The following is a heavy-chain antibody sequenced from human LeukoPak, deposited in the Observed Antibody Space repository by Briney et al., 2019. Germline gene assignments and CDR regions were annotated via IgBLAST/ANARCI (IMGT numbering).Heavy chain of an antibody. CDR3: VKDDLQWHIDC. CDR1: GFTFEDYA. J-gene: IGHJ4*02. CDR2: ISWNSGSI. V-gene: IGHV3-9*01. Sequence: GGSLRLSCAASGFTFEDYAMHWVRQAPGKGLEWVSGISWNSGSIGYADSVKGRFTISRDNAKNSLYLQMNSLRSEDTAFYYCVKDDLQWHIDCWGQGALVTVSS. D-gene: IGHD6-19*01.